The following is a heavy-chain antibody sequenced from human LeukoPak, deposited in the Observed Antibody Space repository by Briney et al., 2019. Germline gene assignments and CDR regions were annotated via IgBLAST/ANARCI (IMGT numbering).Heavy chain of an antibody. V-gene: IGHV3-30*02. CDR1: GFTFSSYG. D-gene: IGHD3-3*01. Sequence: PGGSLRLSCAASGFTFSSYGMHWVRQAPGKGLEWVAFIRYDGSNKYYADSVKGRFTISRDNSKNTLYLQMNSLRAEDTALYHCARGRGGTSDYYPLYFDYWGQGALVTVSS. J-gene: IGHJ4*02. CDR2: IRYDGSNK. CDR3: ARGRGGTSDYYPLYFDY.